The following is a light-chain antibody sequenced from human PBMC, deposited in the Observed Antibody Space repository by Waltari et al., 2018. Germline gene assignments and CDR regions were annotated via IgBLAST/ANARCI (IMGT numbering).Light chain of an antibody. Sequence: DIVMTQSPDSLAVSLGERATINCRSSQTVLYSSNNKNYLAWYQQRPGQPPKLLIYGASTRDSGVPDRFSGSGSGTDFTLTISSLLPEDVAVYYCQQYYAIPRTFGQGTKVEIK. CDR1: QTVLYSSNNKNY. J-gene: IGKJ1*01. CDR2: GAS. V-gene: IGKV4-1*01. CDR3: QQYYAIPRT.